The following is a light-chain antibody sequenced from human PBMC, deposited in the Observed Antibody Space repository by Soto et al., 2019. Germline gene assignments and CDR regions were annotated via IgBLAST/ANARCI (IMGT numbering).Light chain of an antibody. CDR2: EAT. CDR3: SSFSTTSSPHIL. V-gene: IGLV2-14*01. J-gene: IGLJ2*01. CDR1: RSDIGRYNY. Sequence: QSALTQPASVSGSPGQSITICCTGTRSDIGRYNYVSWYQQHPGKAPKLMIYEATYRPSGVSARFSGSKSGSTASLTISGLQAEDEADYFCSSFSTTSSPHILFGGGTKLTVL.